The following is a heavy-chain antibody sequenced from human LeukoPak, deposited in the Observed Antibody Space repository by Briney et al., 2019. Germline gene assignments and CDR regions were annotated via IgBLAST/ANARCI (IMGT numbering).Heavy chain of an antibody. D-gene: IGHD3-10*01. Sequence: PGGSLRLSCAASGFTFSDSWMRWVRQVPGKGLVWVSRINDDGSTINYADSVKGRFTISRDNAKNTVYLQMNSLRAEDSAVYYCANWFEIYYWGQGTLVTVAS. CDR1: GFTFSDSW. CDR3: ANWFEIYY. J-gene: IGHJ4*02. CDR2: INDDGSTI. V-gene: IGHV3-74*01.